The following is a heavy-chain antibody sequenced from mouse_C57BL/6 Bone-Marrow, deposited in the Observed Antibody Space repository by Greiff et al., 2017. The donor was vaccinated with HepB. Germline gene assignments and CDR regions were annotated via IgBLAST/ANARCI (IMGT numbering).Heavy chain of an antibody. J-gene: IGHJ3*01. Sequence: VQLKESGGGLVKPGGSLKLSCAASGFTFSSYAMSWVRQTPEKRLEWVATISDGGSYTYYPDNVKGRFTISRDNAKNNLYLQMSHLKSEDTAMYYCARDWDYYGSSSSYWGQGTLVTVSA. D-gene: IGHD1-1*01. CDR1: GFTFSSYA. CDR3: ARDWDYYGSSSSY. CDR2: ISDGGSYT. V-gene: IGHV5-4*01.